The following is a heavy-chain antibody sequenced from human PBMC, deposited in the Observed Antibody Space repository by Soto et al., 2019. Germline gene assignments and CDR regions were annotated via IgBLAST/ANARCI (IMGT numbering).Heavy chain of an antibody. Sequence: GGSLRLSCAASGFTFNTYAMSWVRQAPGKGLEWVSAISGSGGSTHYADSVKGRFTISRDNSKNTVYLQMNSLRAEDTAVYYCTKGYCSRTSCYFAYYATDFWGQGTAVTVSS. CDR3: TKGYCSRTSCYFAYYATDF. CDR1: GFTFNTYA. CDR2: ISGSGGST. V-gene: IGHV3-23*01. J-gene: IGHJ6*02. D-gene: IGHD2-2*01.